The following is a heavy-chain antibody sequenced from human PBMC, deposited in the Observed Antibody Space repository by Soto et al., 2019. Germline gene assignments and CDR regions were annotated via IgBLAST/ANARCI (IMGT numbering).Heavy chain of an antibody. CDR1: GFTFSSYA. CDR3: AKTRHGDYWGDLF. V-gene: IGHV3-23*01. CDR2: ISGSGGST. J-gene: IGHJ4*02. Sequence: EVQLLESGGGLVQPGGSLRLSCAASGFTFSSYAMSWVRQAPGKGLEWVSAISGSGGSTYYADSVKGRFTISRDNSKNTLHLQRNSLRDEDTAVYYCAKTRHGDYWGDLFWGQGTLVTVSS. D-gene: IGHD4-17*01.